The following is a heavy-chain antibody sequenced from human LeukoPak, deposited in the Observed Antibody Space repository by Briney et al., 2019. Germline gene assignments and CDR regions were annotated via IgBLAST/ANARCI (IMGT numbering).Heavy chain of an antibody. CDR2: ITSGGST. V-gene: IGHV3-23*01. CDR1: GFTFSSYV. J-gene: IGHJ4*02. CDR3: ARRDYFDY. Sequence: GGSLRLSCAASGFTFSSYVMSWVRQAPGKGLGWVSAITSGGSTFYADSVMGRFTISRDNSKNTLYLQMYNLRAEDTAVYYCARRDYFDYWGQGTLVTVSS.